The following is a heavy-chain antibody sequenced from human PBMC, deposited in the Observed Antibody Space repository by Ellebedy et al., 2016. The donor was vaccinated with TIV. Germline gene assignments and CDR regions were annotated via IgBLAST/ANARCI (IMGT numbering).Heavy chain of an antibody. J-gene: IGHJ4*02. V-gene: IGHV3-23*01. CDR2: ITGTGGGDNT. CDR1: GFTFSTFA. CDR3: ARGQLRLGELSLAPFDY. Sequence: GESLKISCAASGFTFSTFAMSWVRQAPGKELEWVSTITGTGGGDNTYYADSVKGRFTISRDNAKNSLYLQMNSLRAEDTAVYYCARGQLRLGELSLAPFDYWGQGTLVTVSS. D-gene: IGHD3-16*02.